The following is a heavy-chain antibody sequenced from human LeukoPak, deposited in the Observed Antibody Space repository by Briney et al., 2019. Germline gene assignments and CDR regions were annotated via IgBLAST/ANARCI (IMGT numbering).Heavy chain of an antibody. V-gene: IGHV4-59*01. CDR3: ASTMVATITEYYFDY. CDR1: GGSISIYY. Sequence: SETLSLTCTVSGGSISIYYRSWIRQPPGKGLEWIGYIYYSGSTNYNPSLKSRVTVSVDTSKNQFSLKLSSVTAADTAVYYCASTMVATITEYYFDYWGQGTLVTVSS. CDR2: IYYSGST. D-gene: IGHD5-24*01. J-gene: IGHJ4*02.